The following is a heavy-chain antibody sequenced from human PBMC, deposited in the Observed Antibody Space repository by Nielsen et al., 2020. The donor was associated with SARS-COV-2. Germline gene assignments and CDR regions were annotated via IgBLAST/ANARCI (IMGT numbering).Heavy chain of an antibody. CDR2: IYYSGST. D-gene: IGHD3-10*01. CDR1: GGSISGYY. J-gene: IGHJ4*02. Sequence: SETLSLTCTVSGGSISGYYWSWIRQPPGKGLEWIGYIYYSGSTNYNPSLKSRVTISVDTSKNQFSLKLSSVTAADTAVYYCARGGVTSPYYFDYWGQGTLVTVSS. V-gene: IGHV4-59*01. CDR3: ARGGVTSPYYFDY.